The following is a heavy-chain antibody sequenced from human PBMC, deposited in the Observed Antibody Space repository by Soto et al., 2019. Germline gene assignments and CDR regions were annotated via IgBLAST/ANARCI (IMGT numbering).Heavy chain of an antibody. Sequence: QVQLVQSGAEVKKPGSSVNVSCKASGGTFSSYAISWVRQAPGQGLQWMGGIIPIFGTANYARKCQCRVTITADESTSQANMELRSLRSEDTAVYYCARVHVGYPTGGFDYWGQGTLVTVSS. D-gene: IGHD3-16*01. CDR1: GGTFSSYA. V-gene: IGHV1-69*12. CDR2: IIPIFGTA. J-gene: IGHJ4*02. CDR3: ARVHVGYPTGGFDY.